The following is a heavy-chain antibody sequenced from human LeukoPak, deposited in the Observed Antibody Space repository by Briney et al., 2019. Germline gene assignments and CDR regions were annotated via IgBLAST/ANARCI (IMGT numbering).Heavy chain of an antibody. D-gene: IGHD4-17*01. V-gene: IGHV3-11*04. CDR3: ARYDYGDYKSYYYYYMDV. CDR1: GFTFSDYY. Sequence: GGSLRLSCAASGFTFSDYYMSWIRQAPGKGLEWVPYISSSGSTIYYADSVKGRFTISRDNAKNSLYLQMNSLRAEDTAVYYCARYDYGDYKSYYYYYMDVWGKGTTVTVSS. J-gene: IGHJ6*03. CDR2: ISSSGSTI.